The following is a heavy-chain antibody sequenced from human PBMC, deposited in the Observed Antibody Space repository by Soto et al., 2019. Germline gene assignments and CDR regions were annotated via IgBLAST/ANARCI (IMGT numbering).Heavy chain of an antibody. J-gene: IGHJ6*02. V-gene: IGHV1-46*01. CDR2: INPSGGNT. D-gene: IGHD1-26*01. CDR1: GYTFTSYY. CDR3: AREAIVGATNYYYGMDV. Sequence: GASVKVSCKASGYTFTSYYMHWVRQAPGQGLEWMGIINPSGGNTSYAQKFQGRVTMTRDTSTSTVYMELSSLRSEDTAVYYCAREAIVGATNYYYGMDVWGQGTTVTVSS.